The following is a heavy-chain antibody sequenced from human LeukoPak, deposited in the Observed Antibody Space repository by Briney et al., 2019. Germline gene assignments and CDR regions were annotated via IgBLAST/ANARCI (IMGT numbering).Heavy chain of an antibody. D-gene: IGHD4-17*01. V-gene: IGHV1-2*02. J-gene: IGHJ5*02. CDR3: ARDNLLSTVTTVWFDP. CDR2: INPNSGGT. Sequence: ASVKVPCKASGYTFTGYYMHWVRQAPGQGLEWMGWINPNSGGTNYAQKFQGRVTMTRDTSISTAYMELSRLRSDDTAVYYCARDNLLSTVTTVWFDPWGQGTLVTVSS. CDR1: GYTFTGYY.